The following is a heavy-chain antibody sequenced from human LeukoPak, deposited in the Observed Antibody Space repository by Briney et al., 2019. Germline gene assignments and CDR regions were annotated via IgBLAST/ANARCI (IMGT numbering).Heavy chain of an antibody. CDR3: VRDGEYSHGIDFDY. CDR2: TNGDRSDT. Sequence: GGSLRLSCAASGVTLSNSWMHWVRQAPGKGLVWVSRTNGDRSDTSYADSVKGRFTISRDSATNTLYLQMNSLRAEDTAIYYCVRDGEYSHGIDFDYWGQGTLVTVSP. D-gene: IGHD5-18*01. V-gene: IGHV3-74*01. CDR1: GVTLSNSW. J-gene: IGHJ4*02.